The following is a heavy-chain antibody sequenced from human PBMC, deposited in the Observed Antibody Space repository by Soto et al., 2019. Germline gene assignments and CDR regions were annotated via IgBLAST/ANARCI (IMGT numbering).Heavy chain of an antibody. D-gene: IGHD3-22*01. CDR1: GGTFSSYA. V-gene: IGHV1-69*13. CDR2: IIPIFGTA. Sequence: ASVKVSCKASGGTFSSYAISWVRQAPGQGLEWMGGIIPIFGTANYAQKFQGRVTITADESTSTAYMELSSLRSEDTAVYYCARDHYDSSEGTKPRGRWWFDPWGQGTLVTVSS. CDR3: ARDHYDSSEGTKPRGRWWFDP. J-gene: IGHJ5*02.